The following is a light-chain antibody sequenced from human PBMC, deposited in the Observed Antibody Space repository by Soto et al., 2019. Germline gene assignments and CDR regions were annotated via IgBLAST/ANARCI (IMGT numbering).Light chain of an antibody. V-gene: IGLV2-14*01. Sequence: QSVLTQPASVSGSPGQSITISCTGTSSDVGGLNYVSWYQQHPGKAPKLMIYDVTNRPSGVSNRFSGSKSGNTASLTISGLQAEDEADYYCSSYTSSSTPLYVFGTGTKVT. J-gene: IGLJ1*01. CDR3: SSYTSSSTPLYV. CDR2: DVT. CDR1: SSDVGGLNY.